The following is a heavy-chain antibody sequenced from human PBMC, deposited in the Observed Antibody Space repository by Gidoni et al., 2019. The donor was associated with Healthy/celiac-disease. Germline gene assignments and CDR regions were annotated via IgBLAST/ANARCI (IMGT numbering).Heavy chain of an antibody. CDR1: GFTFSSYS. CDR3: AREGYSYGPFGY. CDR2: MSSSSSTI. D-gene: IGHD5-18*01. V-gene: IGHV3-48*01. Sequence: EVQLVESGGGLVQPGGSLRLSCAASGFTFSSYSMNWVRQAPGKGLEWVSYMSSSSSTIYYADAVKGRFTSSRDNAKNSLYRQMNSLRAEDTAVYYCAREGYSYGPFGYWGQGTLVTVSS. J-gene: IGHJ4*02.